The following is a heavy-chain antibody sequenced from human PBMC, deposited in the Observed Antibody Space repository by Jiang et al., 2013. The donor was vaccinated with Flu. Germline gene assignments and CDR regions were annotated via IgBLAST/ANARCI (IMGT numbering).Heavy chain of an antibody. CDR3: ARNLVPAAEGVVWFDP. V-gene: IGHV1-46*01. J-gene: IGHJ5*02. CDR1: GYTFTSYY. CDR2: INPSGGST. D-gene: IGHD2-2*01. Sequence: GAEVKKPGASVKVSCKASGYTFTSYYMHWVRQAPGQGLEWMGIINPSGGSTSYAQKFQGRVTMTRDTSTSTVYMELSSLRSDDTAVYYCARNLVPAAEGVVWFDPWGQGTLVTVSS.